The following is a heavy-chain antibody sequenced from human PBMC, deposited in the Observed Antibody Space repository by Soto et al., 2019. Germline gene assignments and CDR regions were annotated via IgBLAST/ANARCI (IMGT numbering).Heavy chain of an antibody. CDR1: GYTFTGYY. CDR3: ARDSKRFGELSNAPYYMDV. V-gene: IGHV1-2*04. Sequence: ASVKVSCKASGYTFTGYYMHWVRQAPGQGLEWMGWINPNSGGTNYAQKFQGWVTMTRDTSISTAYMELSRLRSDDTAVYYCARDSKRFGELSNAPYYMDVWGKGTTVTVSS. D-gene: IGHD3-10*01. CDR2: INPNSGGT. J-gene: IGHJ6*03.